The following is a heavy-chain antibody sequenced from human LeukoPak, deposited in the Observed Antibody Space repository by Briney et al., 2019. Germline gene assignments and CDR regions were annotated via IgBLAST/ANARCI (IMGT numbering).Heavy chain of an antibody. V-gene: IGHV3-7*03. D-gene: IGHD1-14*01. J-gene: IGHJ3*02. CDR3: TIYNSRDAFDI. CDR2: IKQDGSEK. CDR1: GFTFSSYW. Sequence: GGSLRLSCAASGFTFSSYWMSWVRQAPGKGLEWVANIKQDGSEKYYVDSVKGRLTISRDNAKNSLYLQMNSLRAEDAAVYYCTIYNSRDAFDIWGQGTMVTVSS.